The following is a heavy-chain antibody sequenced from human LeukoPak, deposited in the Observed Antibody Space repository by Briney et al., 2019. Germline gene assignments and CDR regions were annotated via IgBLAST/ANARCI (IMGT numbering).Heavy chain of an antibody. Sequence: ASVKVSCRASGYXFTGYYIHWVRQAPGQGLEWMGWINPNSGGTNYAQKFQGRVTMTRDTSISTAYMELSRLRSDDTAVYYCARDLTYYDFWSGYSPDYWGQGTLVTVSS. J-gene: IGHJ4*02. CDR3: ARDLTYYDFWSGYSPDY. D-gene: IGHD3-3*01. CDR2: INPNSGGT. CDR1: GYXFTGYY. V-gene: IGHV1-2*02.